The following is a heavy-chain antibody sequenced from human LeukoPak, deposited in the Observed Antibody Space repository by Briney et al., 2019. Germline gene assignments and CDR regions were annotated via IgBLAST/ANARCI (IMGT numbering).Heavy chain of an antibody. J-gene: IGHJ4*02. Sequence: PSEALSLTCTVSGGSISSGGYYWSWIRQHPGKGLEWIGYIYYSGSTYYNPSLKSRVTISVDTSKNQFSLKLSSVTAADTAVYYCARSYCSGTSCYTRGFDHWGQGTLVTVSS. CDR1: GGSISSGGYY. V-gene: IGHV4-31*03. CDR2: IYYSGST. CDR3: ARSYCSGTSCYTRGFDH. D-gene: IGHD2-2*02.